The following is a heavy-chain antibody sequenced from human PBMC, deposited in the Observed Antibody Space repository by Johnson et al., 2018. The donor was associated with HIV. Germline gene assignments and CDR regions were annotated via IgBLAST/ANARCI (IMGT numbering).Heavy chain of an antibody. V-gene: IGHV3-66*02. D-gene: IGHD7-27*01. CDR3: ATGDGRGAFDI. CDR2: IYIGGST. J-gene: IGHJ3*02. Sequence: VQLVESGGGLVQPGGSLRLSCAASGFTVSSNYMSWVRQAPGKGLEWVSVIYIGGSTYYADSVKGRFTSTRDNSNNTLYLQMSSLRAEDTAVYYCATGDGRGAFDIWGQGTMVTVSS. CDR1: GFTVSSNY.